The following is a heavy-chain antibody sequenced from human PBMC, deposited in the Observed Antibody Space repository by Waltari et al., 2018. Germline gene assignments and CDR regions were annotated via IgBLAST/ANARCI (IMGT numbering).Heavy chain of an antibody. V-gene: IGHV1-69*05. CDR3: ARGGLYGQQLLESAFEI. CDR2: IIPMFETA. Sequence: QVQLVQSGAEVKKPGSSVKVSCKASGGSFSTYAITWVRQAPGQGREWMGGIIPMFETANYAQKFQERGTITTDVYMTTAYMELSSLTSEDTAVYYCARGGLYGQQLLESAFEIWGQGTKVTVAS. D-gene: IGHD6-13*01. J-gene: IGHJ3*02. CDR1: GGSFSTYA.